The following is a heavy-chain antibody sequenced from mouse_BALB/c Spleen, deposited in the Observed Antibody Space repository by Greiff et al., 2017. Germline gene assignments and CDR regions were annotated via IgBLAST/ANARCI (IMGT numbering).Heavy chain of an antibody. CDR2: INSNGGST. Sequence: EVHLVESGGGLVQPGGSLKLSCAASGFTFSSYGMSWVRQTPDKRLELVATINSNGGSTYYPDSVKGRFTISRDNAKNTLYLQMSSLKSEDTAMYYCARDPHLPDYAMDYWGQGTSVTVSS. J-gene: IGHJ4*01. CDR3: ARDPHLPDYAMDY. CDR1: GFTFSSYG. V-gene: IGHV5-6-3*01.